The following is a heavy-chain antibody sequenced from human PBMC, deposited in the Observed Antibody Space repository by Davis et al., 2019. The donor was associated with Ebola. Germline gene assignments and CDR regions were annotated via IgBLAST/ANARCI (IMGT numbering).Heavy chain of an antibody. J-gene: IGHJ5*02. V-gene: IGHV3-23*01. CDR2: ISTSGGTT. CDR1: GFTFSAYA. D-gene: IGHD6-6*01. CDR3: AKVPYSIAARNWFDP. Sequence: GESLKISCEASGFTFSAYAMSWVCQAPGKGLEWVSVISTSGGTTYYADSVKGRFTISRDNSKNTLYLQMNSLRAEDTAVYYCAKVPYSIAARNWFDPWGQGTLVTVSS.